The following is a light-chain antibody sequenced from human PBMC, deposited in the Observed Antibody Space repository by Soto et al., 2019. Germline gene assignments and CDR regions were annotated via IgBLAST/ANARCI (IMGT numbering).Light chain of an antibody. J-gene: IGKJ5*01. CDR1: QSITTH. CDR3: QQYSKWPIT. CDR2: HSS. Sequence: IVMTQSPGTLSLSAGDRATLSCRASQSITTHLAWYQQRPGQAPRLLIYHSSTRATGVPTRFSGSGSGIDFTLTINSLQSEDFAVYYCQQYSKWPITYGQGTRLEIK. V-gene: IGKV3-15*01.